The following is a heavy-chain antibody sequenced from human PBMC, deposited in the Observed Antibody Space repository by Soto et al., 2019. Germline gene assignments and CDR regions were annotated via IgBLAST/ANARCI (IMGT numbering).Heavy chain of an antibody. J-gene: IGHJ4*02. CDR1: GFTFSSYG. V-gene: IGHV3-33*01. D-gene: IGHD2-2*01. CDR3: ASGDIVVVPAAMDY. CDR2: IWYDGSNK. Sequence: QVQLVESGGGVVQPGRSLRLSCAASGFTFSSYGMHWVRQAPGEGLEWVAVIWYDGSNKYYADSVKGRFTISRDNSKNTLYLQMNSLRAEDTAVYYCASGDIVVVPAAMDYWGEGTLFIVSS.